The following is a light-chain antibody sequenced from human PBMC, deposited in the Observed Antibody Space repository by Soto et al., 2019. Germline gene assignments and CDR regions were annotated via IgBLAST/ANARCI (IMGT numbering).Light chain of an antibody. CDR2: AAS. CDR3: QQYYSFPPT. V-gene: IGKV1D-8*01. CDR1: QSISSY. J-gene: IGKJ1*01. Sequence: IQMTQSPSSLSASVGDRVTITCRASQSISSYLAWYQQKPGKAPELLIYAASTLQSGVPSRFSGSGSGTDFTLTTSCLQSEDFATYYCQQYYSFPPTFGQGTKVDIK.